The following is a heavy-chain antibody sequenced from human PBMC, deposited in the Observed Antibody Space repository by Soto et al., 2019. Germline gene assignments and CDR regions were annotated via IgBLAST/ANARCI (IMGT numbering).Heavy chain of an antibody. CDR2: IIPAHDIT. CDR3: ARDYKRCVIDACYSPSDY. Sequence: QVQLVQSGAEVKRPGSSVRVSCKTSGDTFSTYTFTWVRQAPGQRLEWLGRIIPAHDITNYAQNFQGRVTITADKSTNTAYMELSSLRSEDTAIYYCARDYKRCVIDACYSPSDYWGQGTLVTVSS. J-gene: IGHJ4*02. D-gene: IGHD2-15*01. V-gene: IGHV1-69*08. CDR1: GDTFSTYT.